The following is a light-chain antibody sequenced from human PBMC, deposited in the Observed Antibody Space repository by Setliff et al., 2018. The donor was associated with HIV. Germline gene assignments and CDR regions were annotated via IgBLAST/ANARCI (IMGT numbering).Light chain of an antibody. CDR3: QSYAISTQEV. CDR2: EDN. CDR1: SGRIASNY. J-gene: IGLJ1*01. Sequence: NFMLTQPHSVSESPGKTVTISCTRSSGRIASNYVQWYQQRPGSSPTTVIYEDNQRPSGVHDRFSGSIDSSSNSASLTISGLKTEDEDDYYSQSYAISTQEVFGTGTKFTVL. V-gene: IGLV6-57*01.